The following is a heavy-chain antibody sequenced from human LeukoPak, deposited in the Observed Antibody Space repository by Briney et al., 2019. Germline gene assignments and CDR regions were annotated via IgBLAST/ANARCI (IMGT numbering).Heavy chain of an antibody. V-gene: IGHV5-51*01. CDR1: GYSFSTYL. J-gene: IGHJ4*02. CDR3: ARRVNSVYYFDY. CDR2: IYPGDSDT. D-gene: IGHD5/OR15-5a*01. Sequence: PGESLKISCKGFGYSFSTYLIGWVRQMPGKGLGLMGIIYPGDSDTTYSPSFQGQVTISVDKSISTAYLQWSTLKASDTAMYYCARRVNSVYYFDYWAQGTLVTVSS.